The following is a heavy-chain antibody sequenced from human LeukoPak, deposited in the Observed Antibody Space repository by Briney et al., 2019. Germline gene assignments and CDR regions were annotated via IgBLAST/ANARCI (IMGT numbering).Heavy chain of an antibody. CDR3: ARALDDYGDYVGAFDI. CDR2: INHSGST. D-gene: IGHD4-17*01. Sequence: SETLSLTCAVYGGSFSGYYWSWIRQPPGKGLEWIGEINHSGSTNYNPSLKSRATISVDTSKNQFSLKLSSVTAADTAVYYCARALDDYGDYVGAFDIWGQGTMVTVSS. J-gene: IGHJ3*02. V-gene: IGHV4-34*01. CDR1: GGSFSGYY.